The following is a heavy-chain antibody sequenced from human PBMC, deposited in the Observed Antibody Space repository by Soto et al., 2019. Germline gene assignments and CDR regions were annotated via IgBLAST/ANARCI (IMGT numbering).Heavy chain of an antibody. Sequence: GASVKVSCKASGGTFSNHAINWVRQAPGQGLEWMGIINPSGGSTSYAQKFQGRVTMTRDTSTSTVYMELSSLRSEDTAVYYCAREKSKGITGIIDYWGQGTLVTVSS. CDR2: INPSGGST. CDR3: AREKSKGITGIIDY. V-gene: IGHV1-46*01. D-gene: IGHD1-20*01. J-gene: IGHJ4*02. CDR1: GGTFSNHA.